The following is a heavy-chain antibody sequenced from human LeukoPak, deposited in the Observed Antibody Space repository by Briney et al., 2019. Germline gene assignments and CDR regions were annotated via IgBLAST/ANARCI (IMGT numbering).Heavy chain of an antibody. J-gene: IGHJ6*04. D-gene: IGHD5-12*01. CDR1: GGTFSSYA. Sequence: SVTVSFKASGGTFSSYAISWVRQAPGQGLEWMGVIIPIFGTANYAQKFQGRVTITADESTSTAYMELSSLRSEETGVYYCASWWLRPGRHYYSYYGMDVWGKGTTVTVSS. CDR2: IIPIFGTA. CDR3: ASWWLRPGRHYYSYYGMDV. V-gene: IGHV1-69*13.